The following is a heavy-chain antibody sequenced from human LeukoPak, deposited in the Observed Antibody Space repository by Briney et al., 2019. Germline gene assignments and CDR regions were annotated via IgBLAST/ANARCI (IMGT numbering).Heavy chain of an antibody. V-gene: IGHV1-2*02. D-gene: IGHD2-15*01. CDR2: IDPNSGGT. CDR1: GYTFTGYY. CDR3: ARDRMSRWYCSGGSCYSADP. J-gene: IGHJ5*02. Sequence: ASVKVSCKASGYTFTGYYMHWVRQAPGQGLEWMGWIDPNSGGTNYAQKFQGRVTMTRDTYISTAYMELSRLTSDDTAMYYCARDRMSRWYCSGGSCYSADPWGQGTLVTVSS.